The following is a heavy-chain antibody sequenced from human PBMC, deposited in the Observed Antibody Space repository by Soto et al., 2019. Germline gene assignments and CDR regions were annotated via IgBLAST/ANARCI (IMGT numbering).Heavy chain of an antibody. J-gene: IGHJ6*02. D-gene: IGHD3-9*01. V-gene: IGHV4-39*07. Sequence: SETLSLTCTVSGGSISSSSYYWGWIRQPPGKGLEWIGSIYYSGSTYYSPSFQGQVTISADKSISTAYLQWSSLKASDTAMYYCVRLERSNYDILTGSTYYYGMDVWGQGTTVTVSS. CDR3: VRLERSNYDILTGSTYYYGMDV. CDR1: GGSISSSSYY. CDR2: IYYSGST.